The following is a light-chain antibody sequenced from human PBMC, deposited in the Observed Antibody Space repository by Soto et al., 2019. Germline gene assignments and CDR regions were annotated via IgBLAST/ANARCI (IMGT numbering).Light chain of an antibody. CDR3: QQYDSSFT. Sequence: IVLTQSPATLSLSPGERATLSCTASQHVTTTYIAWYQQKFGQAPRLLIYGASTRATGTPDRFTGGGCGTDFPLTISRVEPEDCAVYDCQQYDSSFTFGGGTKVEMK. CDR1: QHVTTTY. V-gene: IGKV3-20*01. J-gene: IGKJ4*01. CDR2: GAS.